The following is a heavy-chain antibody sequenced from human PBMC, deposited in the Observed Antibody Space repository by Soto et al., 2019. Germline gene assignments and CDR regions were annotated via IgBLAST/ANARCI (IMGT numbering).Heavy chain of an antibody. V-gene: IGHV1-69*13. Sequence: ASVKVSCKASGGTFSIYAISCVLQSPLQGLEWMGGIIPIFGTANYAQKFQGRVTITADESTSTAYMELSSLRSEDTAVYYCARGSDYGDYSGSFDYWGQGTLVTVSS. D-gene: IGHD4-17*01. CDR2: IIPIFGTA. CDR1: GGTFSIYA. CDR3: ARGSDYGDYSGSFDY. J-gene: IGHJ4*02.